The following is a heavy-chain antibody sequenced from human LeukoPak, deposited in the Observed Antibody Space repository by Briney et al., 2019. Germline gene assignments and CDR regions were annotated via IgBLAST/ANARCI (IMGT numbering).Heavy chain of an antibody. CDR3: ARDKIAARF. CDR1: GFTFSSYS. V-gene: IGHV3-21*01. J-gene: IGHJ4*02. CDR2: ISGSSSYI. Sequence: GGSLRLSCAASGFTFSSYSMNWVRQAPGKGLEWVSSISGSSSYIYYADSVKGRFTISRDNAKNSLYLQTNSLRAEDTAVYYCARDKIAARFWGQGTLVTVSS. D-gene: IGHD6-6*01.